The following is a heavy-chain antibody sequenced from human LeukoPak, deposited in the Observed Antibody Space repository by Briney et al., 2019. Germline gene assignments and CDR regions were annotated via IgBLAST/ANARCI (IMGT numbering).Heavy chain of an antibody. J-gene: IGHJ4*02. V-gene: IGHV4-38-2*02. Sequence: SETLSLTCTVSGYSISSGYYWGWIRQPPGKGLEWIGSIYHSGSTYYNPSLKSRVTISVDTSKNQFSLKLSSVTAADTAVYYCARVGFIYYFDYWGQGTLVTVSS. CDR3: ARVGFIYYFDY. D-gene: IGHD3-16*02. CDR2: IYHSGST. CDR1: GYSISSGYY.